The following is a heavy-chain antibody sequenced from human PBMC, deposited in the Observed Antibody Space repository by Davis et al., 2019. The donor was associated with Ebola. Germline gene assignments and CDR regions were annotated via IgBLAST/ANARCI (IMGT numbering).Heavy chain of an antibody. CDR1: GGSIIRDDW. CDR3: LVSNWFRGAVS. J-gene: IGHJ4*02. D-gene: IGHD6-13*01. CDR2: IYHSGIT. Sequence: MPGGSLRLSCAVSGGSIIRDDWWSWVRQSPGKGLEWIGEIYHSGITNYNPSLKSRVTISVDKSKNQFSLKVSSVTAADTAVYYCLVSNWFRGAVSWGQGTLVTVSS. V-gene: IGHV4-4*02.